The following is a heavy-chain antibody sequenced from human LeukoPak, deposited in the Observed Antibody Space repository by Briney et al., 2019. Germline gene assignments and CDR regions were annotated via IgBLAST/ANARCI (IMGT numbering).Heavy chain of an antibody. Sequence: GGSLRLSCAASGYTFSSTGMSWVRQAPGKGLEWVSSISAGGASTYYADSVKGRFTISRDNSKDTLYLQMSSLRAEDTAVYYCARTWLLSYLDVWGKGTTVTVSS. CDR2: ISAGGAST. CDR3: ARTWLLSYLDV. V-gene: IGHV3-23*01. CDR1: GYTFSSTG. D-gene: IGHD3-22*01. J-gene: IGHJ6*04.